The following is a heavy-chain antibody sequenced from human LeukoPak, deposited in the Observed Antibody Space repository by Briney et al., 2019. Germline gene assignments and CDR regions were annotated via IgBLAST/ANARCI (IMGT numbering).Heavy chain of an antibody. CDR2: ISSSSSTI. CDR3: ARDPTINLVGAPWDYYYGMDV. CDR1: EFSVSSNY. D-gene: IGHD1-26*01. V-gene: IGHV3-48*04. J-gene: IGHJ6*02. Sequence: PGGSLRLSCAASEFSVSSNYMTWVRQAPGKGLEWVSYISSSSSTIYYADSVKGRFTISRDNAKNSLYLQMNSLRVEDTAVYYCARDPTINLVGAPWDYYYGMDVWGQGTTVTVSS.